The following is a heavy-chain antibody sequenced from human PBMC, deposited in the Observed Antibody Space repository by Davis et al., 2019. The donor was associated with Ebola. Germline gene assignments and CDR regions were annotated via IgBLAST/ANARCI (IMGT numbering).Heavy chain of an antibody. J-gene: IGHJ4*02. CDR3: AREYSSGWTPGFDY. CDR2: INHSGST. D-gene: IGHD6-19*01. Sequence: PSETLSPTCTVLGGPISGYYWSWIRQPPGKGLEWIGEINHSGSTNYNPSLKSRVTMSVDTSKNQFSLKLSSVTAADTAVYYCAREYSSGWTPGFDYWGQGTLVTVSS. V-gene: IGHV4-34*01. CDR1: GGPISGYY.